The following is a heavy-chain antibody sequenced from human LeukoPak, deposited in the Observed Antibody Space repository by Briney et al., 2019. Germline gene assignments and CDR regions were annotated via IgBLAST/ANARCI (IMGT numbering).Heavy chain of an antibody. CDR3: AREDYDDSGAWYFDL. D-gene: IGHD3-3*01. Sequence: GGSLRLSCAASGFTFSSYSMNWVRQAPGKGLEWVSSISSSSSYIYYADSVKGRFTISRDNAKNSLYLQMNSLRAEDTAVYYCAREDYDDSGAWYFDLWGRGTLVTVSS. J-gene: IGHJ2*01. CDR1: GFTFSSYS. CDR2: ISSSSSYI. V-gene: IGHV3-21*01.